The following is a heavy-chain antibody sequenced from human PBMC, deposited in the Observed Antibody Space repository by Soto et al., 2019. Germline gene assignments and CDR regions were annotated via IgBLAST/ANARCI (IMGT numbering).Heavy chain of an antibody. CDR3: ARPYDFWSGSTAYFDY. D-gene: IGHD3-3*01. J-gene: IGHJ4*02. V-gene: IGHV3-33*01. CDR1: GFTFSSYG. CDR2: IWYDGSNK. Sequence: QVQLVESGGGVVQPGRSLRLSCAASGFTFSSYGMHWVRQAPGKGLEWVAVIWYDGSNKYYADSVKGRFTISRDNSENTLYLQMNSLRAEDTAVYYCARPYDFWSGSTAYFDYWGQGTLVTVSS.